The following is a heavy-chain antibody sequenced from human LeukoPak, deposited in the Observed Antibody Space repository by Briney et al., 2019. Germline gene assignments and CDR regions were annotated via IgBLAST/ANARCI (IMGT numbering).Heavy chain of an antibody. CDR3: AKETFDP. Sequence: QPGGSLRLSCAASGFTISGYWMHWVRQAPGKGLVWVSRIKTDGSSTDYADSVKGRFTISRDNAKNTLYLQMNSLRAEDTAVYYCAKETFDPWGQGTLVTVSS. CDR1: GFTISGYW. J-gene: IGHJ5*02. V-gene: IGHV3-74*01. CDR2: IKTDGSST.